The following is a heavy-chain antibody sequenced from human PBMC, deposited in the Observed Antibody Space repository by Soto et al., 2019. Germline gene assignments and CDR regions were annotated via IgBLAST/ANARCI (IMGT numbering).Heavy chain of an antibody. J-gene: IGHJ4*02. Sequence: SGGSLRLSCAASGFTFSSYAMSWVRQAPGKGLEWVSAISGSGGSTYYADSVKGRFTISRDNSKNTLYLQMNSLRAEDTAVYYCAKGPHYEAVAGLVGYYFDYWGQGTLVTVS. V-gene: IGHV3-23*01. CDR3: AKGPHYEAVAGLVGYYFDY. D-gene: IGHD6-19*01. CDR1: GFTFSSYA. CDR2: ISGSGGST.